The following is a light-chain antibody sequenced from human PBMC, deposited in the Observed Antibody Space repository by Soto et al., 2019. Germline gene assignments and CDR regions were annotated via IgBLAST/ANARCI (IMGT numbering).Light chain of an antibody. V-gene: IGLV2-23*02. CDR2: EVS. CDR3: CSYAGSSTVV. J-gene: IGLJ2*01. Sequence: QSVLTQPASVSGSPGQSITISCTGTSSDVWSYNLVSWYQQHPGKVPKLMIHEVSKRPSGVSNRFSGSKSGNMASLTISGLQAEDEADYYCCSYAGSSTVVFGGGTKLTVL. CDR1: SSDVWSYNL.